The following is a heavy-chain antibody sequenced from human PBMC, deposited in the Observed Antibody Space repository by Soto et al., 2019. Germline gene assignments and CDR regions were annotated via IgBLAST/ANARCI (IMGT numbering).Heavy chain of an antibody. CDR1: GFTFSSYA. V-gene: IGHV3-23*01. Sequence: PGGSLRLSCAASGFTFSSYAMSWVRQAPGKGLEWVSAISGSGGSTYYADSVKGRFTISRDNSKNTLYLQMNSLRAEDTAVYYYAKVLLVVVPPAPYYSYVMDFWGKGTPVTVSS. CDR3: AKVLLVVVPPAPYYSYVMDF. J-gene: IGHJ6*04. CDR2: ISGSGGST. D-gene: IGHD2-15*01.